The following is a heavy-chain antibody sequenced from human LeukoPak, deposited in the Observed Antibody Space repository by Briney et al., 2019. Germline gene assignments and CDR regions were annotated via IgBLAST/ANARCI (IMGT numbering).Heavy chain of an antibody. J-gene: IGHJ6*02. Sequence: GESLKISCKGSGYSFTSYWIGWVRQMPGKGLEWMGIIYPGDSDTRYSPSFQGQVTISADKSISTAYLQRSSLKASDTAMYYCARSRKRGYSYGRYYYYYGMDVWGQGTTVTVSS. CDR1: GYSFTSYW. D-gene: IGHD5-18*01. CDR3: ARSRKRGYSYGRYYYYYGMDV. CDR2: IYPGDSDT. V-gene: IGHV5-51*01.